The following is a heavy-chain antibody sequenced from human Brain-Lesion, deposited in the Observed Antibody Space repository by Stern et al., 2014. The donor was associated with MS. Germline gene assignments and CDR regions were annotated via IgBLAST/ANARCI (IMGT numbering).Heavy chain of an antibody. CDR2: ITEDGTEK. V-gene: IGHV3-7*01. CDR1: GFTFGNYW. D-gene: IGHD3-3*01. Sequence: EVQLEESGGGLVQPGGSLTISCTAAGFTFGNYWMTWVRQAPGKGLEWVANITEDGTEKNYVDSVKGRFPISRDNARNSLYLQMNSLRVEDTALYYCARVYNTIYGIVTQRGSGMDVWGQGTTVIVSS. CDR3: ARVYNTIYGIVTQRGSGMDV. J-gene: IGHJ6*02.